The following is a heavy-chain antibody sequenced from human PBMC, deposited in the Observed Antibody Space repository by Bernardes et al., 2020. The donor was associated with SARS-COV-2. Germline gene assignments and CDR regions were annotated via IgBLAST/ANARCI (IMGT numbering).Heavy chain of an antibody. J-gene: IGHJ4*02. Sequence: GGSLRLFCAASGFTFTSYSMNWVRQAPGKGLECVAGISASGNYIYYAESVKGRFTISRDNAKNSLFLQMNSLRVEDTAVYYCARDLGNRYSSCSDYWGLGTLVTVSS. CDR1: GFTFTSYS. CDR2: ISASGNYI. CDR3: ARDLGNRYSSCSDY. V-gene: IGHV3-21*01. D-gene: IGHD6-6*01.